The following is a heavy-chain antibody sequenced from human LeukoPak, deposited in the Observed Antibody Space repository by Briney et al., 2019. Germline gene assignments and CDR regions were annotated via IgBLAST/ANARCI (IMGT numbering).Heavy chain of an antibody. CDR3: AREWVSGYYYGMDV. J-gene: IGHJ6*02. Sequence: GASVKVSCKVSGYTLTSYYMHWVRQAPGQGLEWMGIINPSGGSTSSAQKFQGRVTMTRDTSTSTVYTELSSLRSEDTAVYYCAREWVSGYYYGMDVWGQGTTVTVSS. V-gene: IGHV1-46*01. D-gene: IGHD1-26*01. CDR2: INPSGGST. CDR1: GYTLTSYY.